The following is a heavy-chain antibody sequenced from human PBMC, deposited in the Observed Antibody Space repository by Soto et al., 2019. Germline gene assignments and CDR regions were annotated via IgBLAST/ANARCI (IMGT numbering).Heavy chain of an antibody. CDR2: INHSGST. Sequence: SETLSLTCAVYGGSFSGYYWSWIRQPPGKGLEWIGEINHSGSTNYNPSLKSRVTISVDTSKNQFSLKLSSVTAADTAVYYCARVFMRSSGRLLCYYGMDVWGQGTTVTVSS. J-gene: IGHJ6*02. CDR3: ARVFMRSSGRLLCYYGMDV. D-gene: IGHD6-19*01. V-gene: IGHV4-34*01. CDR1: GGSFSGYY.